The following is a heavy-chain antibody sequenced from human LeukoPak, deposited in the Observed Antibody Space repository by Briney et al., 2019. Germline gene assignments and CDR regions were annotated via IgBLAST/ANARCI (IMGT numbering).Heavy chain of an antibody. Sequence: SETLSLTCAVYGGSFSGYYWIWIRQPPGKGLEWIGEINHSGSTNYNPSLKSRVTISVDTSKNQFSLKLSSVTAADTAVYYCARSYGSTSWFDPWGQGTLVTVSS. CDR1: GGSFSGYY. D-gene: IGHD2-2*01. CDR3: ARSYGSTSWFDP. CDR2: INHSGST. J-gene: IGHJ5*02. V-gene: IGHV4-34*01.